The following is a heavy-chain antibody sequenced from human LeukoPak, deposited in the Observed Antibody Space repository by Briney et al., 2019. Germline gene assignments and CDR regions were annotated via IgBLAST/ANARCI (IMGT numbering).Heavy chain of an antibody. CDR3: AKGPGLNYYYYMDV. CDR1: GFTFSSYA. V-gene: IGHV3-23*01. Sequence: GGSLRLSCAASGFTFSSYAMRWVRQAPGKGLEWVSAISGSGGSTYYADSVKGRFTISRDNSKNTLYLQMNSLRAEDTAVYYCAKGPGLNYYYYMDVWGKGTTVTVSS. J-gene: IGHJ6*03. CDR2: ISGSGGST. D-gene: IGHD3/OR15-3a*01.